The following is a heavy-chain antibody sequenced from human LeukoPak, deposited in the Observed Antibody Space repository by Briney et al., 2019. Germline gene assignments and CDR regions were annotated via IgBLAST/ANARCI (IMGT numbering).Heavy chain of an antibody. CDR1: EFTFSRYG. Sequence: PGGSLRLSCAASEFTFSRYGMHWVRQAPGKGLEWVAFIRYDGSNKYYADSVKGRFTISRDNSKNTLYLQMNSLRTEDTAVYYCAKVGSGYYYYYYMDVWGKGTTVTISS. J-gene: IGHJ6*03. CDR2: IRYDGSNK. V-gene: IGHV3-30*02. CDR3: AKVGSGYYYYYYMDV. D-gene: IGHD3-10*01.